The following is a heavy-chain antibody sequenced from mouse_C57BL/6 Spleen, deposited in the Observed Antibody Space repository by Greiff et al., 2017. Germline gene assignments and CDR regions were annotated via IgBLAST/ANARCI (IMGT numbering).Heavy chain of an antibody. CDR1: GYTFTSYW. CDR2: IDPSDSYT. D-gene: IGHD2-2*01. V-gene: IGHV1-50*01. CDR3: ARRGYVHV. Sequence: QVQLKQPGAELVKPGASVKLSCKASGYTFTSYWMQWVKQRPGQGLEWIGEIDPSDSYTNYNQKFKGKATLTVDTSSSTAYMQLSSLTSEDSAVYYCARRGYVHVWGTGTTVTVSS. J-gene: IGHJ1*03.